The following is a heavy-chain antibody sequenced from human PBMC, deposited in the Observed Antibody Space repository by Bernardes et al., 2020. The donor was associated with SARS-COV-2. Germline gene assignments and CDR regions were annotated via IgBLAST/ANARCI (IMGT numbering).Heavy chain of an antibody. J-gene: IGHJ6*02. CDR1: GYTLTELS. D-gene: IGHD6-19*01. CDR2: IRSKAYGGTT. V-gene: IGHV3-49*04. CDR3: LGGWYSHYYYGMDV. Sequence: SCKVSGYTLTELSMHWVRQAPGKGLEWVGFIRSKAYGGTTEYAASVKGRFTISRDDSKSIAYLQMNSLKTEDTAVYYCLGGWYSHYYYGMDVWGQGTTVTVSS.